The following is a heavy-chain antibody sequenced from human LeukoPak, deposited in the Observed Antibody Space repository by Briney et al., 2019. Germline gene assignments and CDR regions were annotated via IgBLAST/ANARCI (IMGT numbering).Heavy chain of an antibody. J-gene: IGHJ5*02. CDR3: AREGMIRFLEWLSDSNWFDP. V-gene: IGHV4-61*02. Sequence: PSETLSLTCTVSGGSISSGSYYWSWIRQPAGKGLEWIGRIYTSGSTNYNPSLKSRVTISVDTSKNQFSLKLSSVTAADTAVYYCAREGMIRFLEWLSDSNWFDPWGQGTLVTVSS. CDR1: GGSISSGSYY. D-gene: IGHD3-3*01. CDR2: IYTSGST.